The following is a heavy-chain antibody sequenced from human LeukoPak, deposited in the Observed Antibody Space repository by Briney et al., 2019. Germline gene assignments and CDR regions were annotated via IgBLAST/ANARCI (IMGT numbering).Heavy chain of an antibody. D-gene: IGHD5-24*01. J-gene: IGHJ5*02. V-gene: IGHV1-2*02. CDR2: INPNSGGT. CDR3: AKEQMATAFDP. CDR1: GYTFTGYY. Sequence: ASVKASCKASGYTFTGYYMHWLRQAPGQGLEWMGWINPNSGGTKYAQKFQGRVTMTRDTSISTAYMELSRLRSDDTAVYYCAKEQMATAFDPWGQGTLVTVSS.